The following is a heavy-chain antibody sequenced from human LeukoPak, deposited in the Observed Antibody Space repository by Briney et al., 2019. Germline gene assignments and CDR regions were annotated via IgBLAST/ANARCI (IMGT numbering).Heavy chain of an antibody. V-gene: IGHV4-59*11. J-gene: IGHJ3*02. Sequence: SETLSLTCTVSGGSISSHYWSWIRQPPGKGLKWIGYIYYSGSTNYNPSLKSRVTISVDTSKNQFSLKLSSVTAADTAVYYCARGAVVVVTNDAFDIWGQGTMVTVSS. CDR2: IYYSGST. CDR1: GGSISSHY. CDR3: ARGAVVVVTNDAFDI. D-gene: IGHD3-22*01.